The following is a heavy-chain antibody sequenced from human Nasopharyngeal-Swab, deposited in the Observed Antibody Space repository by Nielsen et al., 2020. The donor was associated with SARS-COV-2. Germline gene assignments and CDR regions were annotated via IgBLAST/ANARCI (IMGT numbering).Heavy chain of an antibody. D-gene: IGHD3-10*01. CDR3: ARVFYGSVNSRWHFDL. CDR2: TRNKANTFTT. CDR1: GFTFSDHY. Sequence: GGSLRLSCAASGFTFSDHYMDWVRQAPGKGLEWVGRTRNKANTFTTEYAASVKGRFTVPRDDSQNSLYLQMNSLKTEDTAVYYCARVFYGSVNSRWHFDLWGRGTLVTVSS. V-gene: IGHV3-72*01. J-gene: IGHJ2*01.